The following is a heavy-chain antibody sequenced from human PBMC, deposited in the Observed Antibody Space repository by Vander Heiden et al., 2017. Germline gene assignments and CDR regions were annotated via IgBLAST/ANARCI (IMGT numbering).Heavy chain of an antibody. V-gene: IGHV3-33*01. CDR1: GFTFSTYG. CDR2: IWYDGSEK. D-gene: IGHD2-2*01. Sequence: VELVESGGGVVQPGRSLRLSWAASGFTFSTYGMHWVRQAPGKGLEWVPVIWYDGSEKYYGESVKGRFTISRDNSKNTLYLQMNSLRAEDTAVYYCARDNAAGYSTFFDCWGQGTLVTVSS. J-gene: IGHJ4*02. CDR3: ARDNAAGYSTFFDC.